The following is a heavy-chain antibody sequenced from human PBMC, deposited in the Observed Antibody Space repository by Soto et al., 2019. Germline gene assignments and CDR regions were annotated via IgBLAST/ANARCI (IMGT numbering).Heavy chain of an antibody. D-gene: IGHD5-18*01. Sequence: PGESLKISCKGSGYRFSSNYISWVRQMPGKGLEWMGRIDPTDSYTNYSPSFQGHVTISADKSSTTVYLQWNTLKASDTAMYYCAKTDGYEVEYWGQGTQVTVSS. CDR1: GYRFSSNY. J-gene: IGHJ4*02. CDR2: IDPTDSYT. V-gene: IGHV5-10-1*01. CDR3: AKTDGYEVEY.